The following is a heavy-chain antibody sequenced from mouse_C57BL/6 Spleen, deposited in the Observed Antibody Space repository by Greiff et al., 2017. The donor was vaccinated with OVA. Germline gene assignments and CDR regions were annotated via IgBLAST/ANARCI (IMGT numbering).Heavy chain of an antibody. D-gene: IGHD2-3*01. CDR3: ARTSDGLEAMDY. Sequence: EVKLMESGGGLVKPGGSLKLSCAASGFTFSDYGMHWVRQAPEKGLEWVAYISSGSSTIYYADTVKGRFTISRDNAKNTLFLQMTSLRSEDTAMYYCARTSDGLEAMDYWGQGTSVTVSS. V-gene: IGHV5-17*01. CDR1: GFTFSDYG. CDR2: ISSGSSTI. J-gene: IGHJ4*01.